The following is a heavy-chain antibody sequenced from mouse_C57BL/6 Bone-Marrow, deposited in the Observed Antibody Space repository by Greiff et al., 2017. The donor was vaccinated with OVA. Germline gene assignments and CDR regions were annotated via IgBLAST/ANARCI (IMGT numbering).Heavy chain of an antibody. Sequence: VQLQQSGPELVKPGASVKISCKASGYSFTSYYIHWVKQRPGQGLEWIGWIYPGSGNTKYNEKFKGKATLTADTSSSTAYMQLSSLTSEDSAVYYCARTGVYDSNYAMDYWGQGTSVTVSS. CDR1: GYSFTSYY. D-gene: IGHD2-4*01. CDR3: ARTGVYDSNYAMDY. CDR2: IYPGSGNT. J-gene: IGHJ4*01. V-gene: IGHV1-66*01.